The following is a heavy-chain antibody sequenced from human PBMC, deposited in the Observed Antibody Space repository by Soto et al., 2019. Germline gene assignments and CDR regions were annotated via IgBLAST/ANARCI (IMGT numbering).Heavy chain of an antibody. CDR1: GGSFSGYY. D-gene: IGHD3-9*01. CDR2: INHSGST. V-gene: IGHV4-34*01. Sequence: SETLSLTCAVYGGSFSGYYWSWIRQPPGKGLEWIGEINHSGSTNYNPSLKSRVTISVDTSKNQFSLKLSSVTAADTAVYYCARGRLSYDILTGYYITRGWFDPWGQGTLVTSPQ. J-gene: IGHJ5*02. CDR3: ARGRLSYDILTGYYITRGWFDP.